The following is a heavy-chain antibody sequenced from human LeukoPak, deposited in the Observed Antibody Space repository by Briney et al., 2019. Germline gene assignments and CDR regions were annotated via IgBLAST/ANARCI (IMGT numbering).Heavy chain of an antibody. CDR3: AKLSAPWIQLWYQV. D-gene: IGHD5-18*01. CDR2: ISGSGGST. CDR1: GFTFSSYG. V-gene: IGHV3-23*01. Sequence: GRSLRLSCAASGFTFSSYGMHWVRQAPGKGLEWVSAISGSGGSTYYADSVKGRFTISRDNSKNTLYLQMNSLRAEDTAVYYCAKLSAPWIQLWYQVWGQGTLVTVSS. J-gene: IGHJ4*02.